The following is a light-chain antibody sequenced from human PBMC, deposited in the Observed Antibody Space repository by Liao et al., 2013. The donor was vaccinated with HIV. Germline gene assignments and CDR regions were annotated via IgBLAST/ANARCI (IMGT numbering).Light chain of an antibody. CDR2: YDS. Sequence: SYELIQSPSVSVAPGKTATISCGGDSIGSKSVHWYQQRPGQAPVLVMSYDSDRPSGIPERFSGSNSGNTATLTINRVEVGDDADYYCQAWDSSTVVFGGGTKLTVL. CDR1: SIGSKS. CDR3: QAWDSSTVV. J-gene: IGLJ2*01. V-gene: IGLV3-21*01.